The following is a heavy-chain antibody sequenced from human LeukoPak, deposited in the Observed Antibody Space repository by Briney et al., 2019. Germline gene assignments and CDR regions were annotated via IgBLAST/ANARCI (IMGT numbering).Heavy chain of an antibody. J-gene: IGHJ5*02. V-gene: IGHV5-51*01. Sequence: GESLKISCKGSGYSINNYWIGWVRQMPGKGLEWMGIIYPADSDIRYSPSFQGQVTISADKSISTAYLQWSSLKASDTAMYYCARQEYCSGGSCYTWFDPWGQGTLVIVSS. CDR3: ARQEYCSGGSCYTWFDP. CDR2: IYPADSDI. D-gene: IGHD2-15*01. CDR1: GYSINNYW.